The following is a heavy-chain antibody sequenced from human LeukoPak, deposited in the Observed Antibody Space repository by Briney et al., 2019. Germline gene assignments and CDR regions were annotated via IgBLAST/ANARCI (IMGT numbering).Heavy chain of an antibody. CDR1: GFTFSNYW. J-gene: IGHJ6*03. Sequence: GGSLRLSCAASGFTFSNYWMHWVRQAPGKGLVWVSRNRDGSSTDYLDSVKGRFTISRDNARNTLYLQMNSLRAEDTAVYYCARKGIGSSRYQNMDVWGKGTTVTVSS. CDR3: ARKGIGSSRYQNMDV. D-gene: IGHD6-25*01. V-gene: IGHV3-74*01. CDR2: NRDGSST.